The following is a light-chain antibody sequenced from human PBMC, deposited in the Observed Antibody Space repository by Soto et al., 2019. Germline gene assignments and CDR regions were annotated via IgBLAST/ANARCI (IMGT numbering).Light chain of an antibody. CDR2: GAS. CDR3: QQYGSSLT. J-gene: IGKJ1*01. V-gene: IGKV3-20*01. Sequence: EVVLTQTPGTLSLSPGGRVSLSCRASQSVGTFLAWYQQRSGQAPRLLIYGASTRASGIPDRFSGSGSGTDFTLTISRLEPEDFGVYYCQQYGSSLTFGQGTKVDIK. CDR1: QSVGTF.